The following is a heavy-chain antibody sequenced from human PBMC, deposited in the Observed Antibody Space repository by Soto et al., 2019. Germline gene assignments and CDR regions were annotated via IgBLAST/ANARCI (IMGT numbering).Heavy chain of an antibody. CDR2: IYWDGDK. CDR3: AHSRCGGDGLRSYSSHYYYGMDV. J-gene: IGHJ6*02. D-gene: IGHD2-21*02. V-gene: IGHV2-5*02. CDR1: GFSLNTGGLG. Sequence: QITLKESGPTLVKPTQTLTLTCTFSGFSLNTGGLGVGWIRQPPGKALEWLALIYWDGDKRYSPSLKRRLSITKDTSNNQVVLTMTNMDPVDTATYYCAHSRCGGDGLRSYSSHYYYGMDVWGQGTTVTVSS.